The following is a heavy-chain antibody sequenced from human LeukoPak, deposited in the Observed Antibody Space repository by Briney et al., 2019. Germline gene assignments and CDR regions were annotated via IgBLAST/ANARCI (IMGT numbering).Heavy chain of an antibody. J-gene: IGHJ4*02. CDR2: IDSSGDYK. V-gene: IGHV3-11*06. Sequence: GGSLRLSCAASGFTFSAYYMSWIRQAPGKGLEWLSYIDSSGDYKKYADSLEGRFTISRDNTKNSLYLQMNSLTTEDTAVYYCARDMAAAGDYWGQGTLVTVSS. CDR1: GFTFSAYY. D-gene: IGHD6-13*01. CDR3: ARDMAAAGDY.